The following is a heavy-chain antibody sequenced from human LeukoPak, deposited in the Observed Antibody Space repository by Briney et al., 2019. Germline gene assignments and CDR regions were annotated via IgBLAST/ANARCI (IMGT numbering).Heavy chain of an antibody. CDR2: IKQDGSEK. Sequence: GGSLRLSCAASGFTFSSYWMSWVRQAPGKGLEWVANIKQDGSEKYYVDSVKGRFTISRDNAKNSLYLQMNSLRAEDTAVYCCARAVGYCSGGSCYGPHYYYYYMDVWGKGTTVTVSS. CDR1: GFTFSSYW. V-gene: IGHV3-7*01. J-gene: IGHJ6*03. CDR3: ARAVGYCSGGSCYGPHYYYYYMDV. D-gene: IGHD2-15*01.